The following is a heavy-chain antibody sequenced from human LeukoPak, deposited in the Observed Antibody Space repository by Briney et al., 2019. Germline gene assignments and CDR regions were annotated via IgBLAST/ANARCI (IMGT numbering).Heavy chain of an antibody. V-gene: IGHV3-7*03. CDR2: IKQDGSEK. J-gene: IGHJ4*02. CDR3: ASGLELDY. CDR1: GFTLSSYW. Sequence: GGSLRLSCAASGFTLSSYWMRWVRQAPGKGLEWVANIKQDGSEKNYVDSVKGRFTISRDNAKNSLYLQMNSLRAEDTAVYYCASGLELDYWGQGTLVTVSS.